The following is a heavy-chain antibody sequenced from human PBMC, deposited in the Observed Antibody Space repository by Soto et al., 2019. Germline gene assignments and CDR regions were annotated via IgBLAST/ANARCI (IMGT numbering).Heavy chain of an antibody. CDR1: GFTFSSYA. CDR2: ISGSGGST. Sequence: EVQLLESGGGLVQPGGSLRLSCAASGFTFSSYAMSWVRQAPGKGLEWVSAISGSGGSTYYADSVKGRFTISRDNSKNTLYLQMNSLRAEDTAVYYCAKDQRGYSYGPGYFDYWGQGTLVTVSS. J-gene: IGHJ4*02. V-gene: IGHV3-23*01. D-gene: IGHD5-18*01. CDR3: AKDQRGYSYGPGYFDY.